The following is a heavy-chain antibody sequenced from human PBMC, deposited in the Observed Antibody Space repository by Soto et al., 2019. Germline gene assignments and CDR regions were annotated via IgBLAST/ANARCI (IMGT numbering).Heavy chain of an antibody. CDR1: GYTFASYA. Sequence: GASVKVSCKVSGYTFASYAMHWVRQAPGQRLEWMGWINAGNGNTKYSQKFQGRVTITRDTSASTAYMELSSLRSEDTAVFYWARGGGYRSGWGRSFAIWGKGTRVTVAS. V-gene: IGHV1-3*01. CDR3: ARGGGYRSGWGRSFAI. CDR2: INAGNGNT. J-gene: IGHJ3*02. D-gene: IGHD6-19*01.